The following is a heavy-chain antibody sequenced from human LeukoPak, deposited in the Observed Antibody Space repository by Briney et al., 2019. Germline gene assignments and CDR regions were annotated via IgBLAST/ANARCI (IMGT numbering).Heavy chain of an antibody. Sequence: GSLRLSCAASGFTFSIYAMSWVRQAPGKGLEWVSAISGSGGYTYSADSVKGRFTISRDNAKNSLYLQMNSLRAEDTAVYYCAWPPAPWGQGTLVTVSS. D-gene: IGHD2-2*01. CDR1: GFTFSIYA. J-gene: IGHJ4*02. V-gene: IGHV3-23*01. CDR2: ISGSGGYT. CDR3: AWPPAP.